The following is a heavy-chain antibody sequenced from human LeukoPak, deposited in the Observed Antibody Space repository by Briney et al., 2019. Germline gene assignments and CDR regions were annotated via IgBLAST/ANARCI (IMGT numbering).Heavy chain of an antibody. J-gene: IGHJ6*04. CDR3: ASRDLPWIQLPSSRYYYYGMDV. CDR1: GGTFSSYA. V-gene: IGHV1-69*06. D-gene: IGHD5-18*01. Sequence: ASVKVSCKASGGTFSSYAISWVRQAPGQGLEWMGGIIPSFGTANYAQKFQGRVTITADKSTSTAYMELSSLRSEDTAVYYCASRDLPWIQLPSSRYYYYGMDVWGKGTTVTVSS. CDR2: IIPSFGTA.